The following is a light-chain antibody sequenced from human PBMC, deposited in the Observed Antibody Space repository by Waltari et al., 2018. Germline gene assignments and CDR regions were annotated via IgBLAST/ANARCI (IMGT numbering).Light chain of an antibody. V-gene: IGKV3-15*01. CDR1: PSVRTN. J-gene: IGKJ4*01. CDR3: QQYYVWPPIT. CDR2: GAS. Sequence: VLLTQSPASLSVSPGDPVILSCRASPSVRTNLVWYQQKAGQAPRTLIYGASTRASGVPSRLSGSGSETDFTLIISSLQSEDAAVYFCQQYYVWPPITFGGGTKLEI.